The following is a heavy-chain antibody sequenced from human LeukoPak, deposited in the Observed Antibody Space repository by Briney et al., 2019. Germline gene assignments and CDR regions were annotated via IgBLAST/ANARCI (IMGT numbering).Heavy chain of an antibody. D-gene: IGHD2-21*02. J-gene: IGHJ4*02. CDR2: IRNKAYGGTT. V-gene: IGHV3-49*04. CDR3: TRDGRPHCGGDCYLPSDY. CDR1: GFTFGDYA. Sequence: PGGSLRLSCTASGFTFGDYAMSWVRQAPGKGLEWVGFIRNKAYGGTTEYAASVKGRFTISRDDSKSIAYLQMNSLKTEDTAVYYCTRDGRPHCGGDCYLPSDYWGQGTLVTVSS.